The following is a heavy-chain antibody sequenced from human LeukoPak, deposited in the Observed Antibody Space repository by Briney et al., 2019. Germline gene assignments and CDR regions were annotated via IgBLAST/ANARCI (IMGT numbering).Heavy chain of an antibody. D-gene: IGHD5-12*01. J-gene: IGHJ4*02. Sequence: GGSLRLSCAASGFTFSSYSMNWVRQAPGKGLEWVSYINSISGEIWYADSVKGRFTISRDDAKNSLYLQMNSLRDEDTAVYYCARDHGYAFDYWGQGTLVTVSS. CDR2: INSISGEI. CDR1: GFTFSSYS. V-gene: IGHV3-48*02. CDR3: ARDHGYAFDY.